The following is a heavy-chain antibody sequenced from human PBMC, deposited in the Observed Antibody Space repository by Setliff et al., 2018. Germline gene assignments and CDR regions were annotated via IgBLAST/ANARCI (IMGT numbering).Heavy chain of an antibody. D-gene: IGHD6-19*01. V-gene: IGHV4-61*01. J-gene: IGHJ6*03. Sequence: SETLSPTCPVPGGSVSSGSYYWSWIRQPPGKGLEWIGYIYYSGSTNYNPSLKSRVTISVDTSKNQFSLKLSSVTAADTAVYYCARGETSSGWYIYYYYYMDVWGKGTTVTVSS. CDR1: GGSVSSGSYY. CDR3: ARGETSSGWYIYYYYYMDV. CDR2: IYYSGST.